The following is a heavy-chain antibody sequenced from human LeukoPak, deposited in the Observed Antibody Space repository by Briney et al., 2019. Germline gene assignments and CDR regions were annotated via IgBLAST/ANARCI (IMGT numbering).Heavy chain of an antibody. Sequence: SETLSLTCAVYGGSFSGYYWSWIRQPPGKGLEWIGEINHSGSTNYNPSLKSRVTISVDTSKNRFSLKLSSVTAADTAVYYCAIYYYGSGSYSSKEYNWFDPWGQGTLVTVSS. V-gene: IGHV4-34*01. CDR1: GGSFSGYY. D-gene: IGHD3-10*01. CDR2: INHSGST. CDR3: AIYYYGSGSYSSKEYNWFDP. J-gene: IGHJ5*02.